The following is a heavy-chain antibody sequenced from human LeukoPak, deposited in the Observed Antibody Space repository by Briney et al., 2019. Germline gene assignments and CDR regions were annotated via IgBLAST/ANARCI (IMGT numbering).Heavy chain of an antibody. D-gene: IGHD6-13*01. V-gene: IGHV3-30*04. J-gene: IGHJ4*02. CDR3: AREARSSSWHDFDY. CDR2: ISYDGSNK. CDR1: GFTFNSYA. Sequence: GRSVRLSCPASGFTFNSYAMHWVRQAPGKALEWVAVISYDGSNKYYADSVKGRFTIYRDNSNNTLYLQMNSLRSEDTAVYYGAREARSSSWHDFDYWGQGTLVTVSS.